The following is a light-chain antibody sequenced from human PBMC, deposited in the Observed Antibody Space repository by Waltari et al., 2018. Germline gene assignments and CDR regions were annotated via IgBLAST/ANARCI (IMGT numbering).Light chain of an antibody. CDR1: QTVSST. CDR3: QQYNTWPPWT. CDR2: GAS. V-gene: IGKV3-15*01. Sequence: ETVMTQSPATLSVSPGESATLSCRTSQTVSSTLAWYQQKPGQAPMLLIYGASIRATGVPARFSGSGSGTQFTLTIHSLQSEDVAIYYCQQYNTWPPWTFDQGTKVDIK. J-gene: IGKJ1*01.